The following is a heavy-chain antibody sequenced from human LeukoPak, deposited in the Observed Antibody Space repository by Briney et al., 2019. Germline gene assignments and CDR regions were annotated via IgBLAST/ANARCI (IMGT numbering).Heavy chain of an antibody. J-gene: IGHJ4*02. CDR2: ISSSSSYI. D-gene: IGHD6-13*01. CDR3: ARNSSSWYYFDY. V-gene: IGHV3-21*01. CDR1: GFTFSYYS. Sequence: GGSLRLSCAASGFTFSYYSMNWVRQAPGQGLAWVSSISSSSSYIYYADSVKGRFTISRDNAKNSLYLQMNSLRAEDAAVYYCARNSSSWYYFDYWGQGTLVTVSS.